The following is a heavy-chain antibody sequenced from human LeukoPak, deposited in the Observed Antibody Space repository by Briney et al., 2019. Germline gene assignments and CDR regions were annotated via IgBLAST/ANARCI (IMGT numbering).Heavy chain of an antibody. CDR1: VFTFSSYA. CDR3: AKASWIQLWLPDY. Sequence: GGSLRLSCAASVFTFSSYAMSWVRQAPAKGLEWVSAISGSGGSTYYADCVNGRFTISRDNSKNTLYLQMNRLRAEDTAVYYCAKASWIQLWLPDYWGQGSLVTVSS. CDR2: ISGSGGST. D-gene: IGHD5-18*01. J-gene: IGHJ4*02. V-gene: IGHV3-23*01.